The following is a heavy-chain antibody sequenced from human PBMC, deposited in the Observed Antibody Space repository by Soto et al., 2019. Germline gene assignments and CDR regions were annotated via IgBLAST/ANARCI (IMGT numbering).Heavy chain of an antibody. CDR3: ARSVEGHLDY. D-gene: IGHD6-19*01. J-gene: IGHJ4*02. CDR2: ITSDTKTI. CDR1: GFRFSIYS. Sequence: EVRLVESGGALVQRGGSLTLSCAASGFRFSIYSMNWVRQGPGKGLEWSAYITSDTKTIKYAESVKGRFTISRDNAKNSVYLQMNNLSDEDTAVYYCARSVEGHLDYWGQGTGVTVSP. V-gene: IGHV3-48*02.